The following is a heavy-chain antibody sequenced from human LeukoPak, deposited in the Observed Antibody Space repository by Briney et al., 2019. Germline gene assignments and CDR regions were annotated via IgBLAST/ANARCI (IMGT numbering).Heavy chain of an antibody. CDR1: GYSISSGYY. J-gene: IGHJ4*02. CDR3: ARQLASAGTAGFDF. Sequence: SETLSLTCTVSGYSISSGYYWSWIRQPAGKGLEWIGRIYRTGNTNYNPSLKSRVTMSVDTSKNQFSLRLRSVTAADTAVYYCARQLASAGTAGFDFWGQGALVTVSS. V-gene: IGHV4-38-2*02. CDR2: IYRTGNT. D-gene: IGHD6-13*01.